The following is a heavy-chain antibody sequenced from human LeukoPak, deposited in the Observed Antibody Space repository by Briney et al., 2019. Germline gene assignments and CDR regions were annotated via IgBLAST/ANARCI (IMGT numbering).Heavy chain of an antibody. CDR2: IYYSGST. V-gene: IGHV4-59*08. J-gene: IGHJ4*02. Sequence: SETLSLTCTVSGGSISSYYWSWIRQPPGKGLEWIGYIYYSGSTNYNPSLKSRVTISVDTSKNQFSLKLSSVTAADTAVYYCASYLTGGLDYWGQGTLVTVSS. CDR1: GGSISSYY. CDR3: ASYLTGGLDY. D-gene: IGHD7-27*01.